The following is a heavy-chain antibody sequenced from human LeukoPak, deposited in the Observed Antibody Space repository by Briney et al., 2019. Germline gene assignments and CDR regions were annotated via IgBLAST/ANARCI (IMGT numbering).Heavy chain of an antibody. V-gene: IGHV4-59*01. CDR2: IYYSGST. D-gene: IGHD4-17*01. J-gene: IGHJ4*02. Sequence: SETLSLTCTVSGGSISSYYWSWIRQPPGKGLEWIGYIYYSGSTNYNPSLKSRVTISVDTSKNQFSPKLSSVTAADTAVYYCARIPDYGDYGGGYWGQGTLVTVSS. CDR1: GGSISSYY. CDR3: ARIPDYGDYGGGY.